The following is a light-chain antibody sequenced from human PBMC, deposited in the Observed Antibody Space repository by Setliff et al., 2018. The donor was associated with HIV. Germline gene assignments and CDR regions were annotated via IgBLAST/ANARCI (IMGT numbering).Light chain of an antibody. V-gene: IGLV2-14*01. Sequence: QSVLTQPASVSGSPGQSITISCTGTSSDVGAYNYVSWYQQHPGKAPKLMIYAVSNRPSGVSNRFSGSKSGNTASLTISGLQAEDEADYYCSSYTSSSTLYVFGTGTKV. CDR1: SSDVGAYNY. J-gene: IGLJ1*01. CDR3: SSYTSSSTLYV. CDR2: AVS.